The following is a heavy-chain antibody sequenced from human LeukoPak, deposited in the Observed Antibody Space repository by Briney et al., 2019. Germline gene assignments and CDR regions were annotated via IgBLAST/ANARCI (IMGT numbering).Heavy chain of an antibody. CDR3: ARVVSDAFDI. CDR2: IYHSGST. Sequence: SETLSLTCTVSGGSISSGYYWGWIRQPPGKGLEWIGSIYHSGSTYYNPSLKSRITISVDTSKNQFSLKLSSVTAADTAVYYCARVVSDAFDIWGQGTMVTVSS. CDR1: GGSISSGYY. V-gene: IGHV4-38-2*02. J-gene: IGHJ3*02.